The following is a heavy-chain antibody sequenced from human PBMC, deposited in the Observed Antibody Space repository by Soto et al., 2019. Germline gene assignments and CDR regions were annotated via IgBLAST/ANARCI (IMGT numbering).Heavy chain of an antibody. V-gene: IGHV4-59*01. J-gene: IGHJ4*02. CDR3: ARDGYDGSGSPYPAY. CDR1: GGSISSYF. Sequence: SETLSLTCTVSGGSISSYFWSWIRQSPVKGLEWIGYIYYLGSTDYTPSLQSRVTISVDTSKRQFSLRLTSVTAADTAVYYCARDGYDGSGSPYPAYWGPGTQLTASS. CDR2: IYYLGST. D-gene: IGHD3-10*01.